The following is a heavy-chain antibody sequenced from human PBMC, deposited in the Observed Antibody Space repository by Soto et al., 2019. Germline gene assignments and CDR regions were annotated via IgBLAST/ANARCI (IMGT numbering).Heavy chain of an antibody. CDR1: GGSFSGYY. J-gene: IGHJ4*02. CDR2: INHSGST. Sequence: SETLSLTCAVYGGSFSGYYWSWIRQPPGKGLEWIGEINHSGSTNYNPSLKSRVTISVDTSKNQFSLKLSSVTAADTAVYYCARGRSLRYFDWFQGPYFDYWGQGTLVTVSS. V-gene: IGHV4-34*01. D-gene: IGHD3-9*01. CDR3: ARGRSLRYFDWFQGPYFDY.